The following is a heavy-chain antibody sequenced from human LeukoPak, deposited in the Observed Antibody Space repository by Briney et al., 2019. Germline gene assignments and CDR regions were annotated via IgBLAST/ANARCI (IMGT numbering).Heavy chain of an antibody. Sequence: ASVKVSCKASGYTFTSYVISWVRQAPGQGLEWMGWISAYNGNTNYAQKLQGRVTMTTDTSTSTAYMELRSLRSDDTAVYYCARAHVLLWFGESDDAFDIWGQGTMVTVSS. CDR3: ARAHVLLWFGESDDAFDI. CDR1: GYTFTSYV. J-gene: IGHJ3*02. D-gene: IGHD3-10*01. CDR2: ISAYNGNT. V-gene: IGHV1-18*01.